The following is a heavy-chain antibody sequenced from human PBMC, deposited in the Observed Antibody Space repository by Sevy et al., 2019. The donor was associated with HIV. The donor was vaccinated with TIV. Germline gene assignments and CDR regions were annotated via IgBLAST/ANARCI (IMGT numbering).Heavy chain of an antibody. Sequence: GGSLRLSCAASGFTFSSCGMNWVRQAPGKGLEWVSYISSSSITIYYADSVKGRFTISRDNAKNSLYLQVNSLRDEDTAVYYCAGGWGYGGYDWGGPFDYWGQGTLVTVSS. V-gene: IGHV3-48*02. D-gene: IGHD5-12*01. CDR1: GFTFSSCG. CDR3: AGGWGYGGYDWGGPFDY. CDR2: ISSSSITI. J-gene: IGHJ4*02.